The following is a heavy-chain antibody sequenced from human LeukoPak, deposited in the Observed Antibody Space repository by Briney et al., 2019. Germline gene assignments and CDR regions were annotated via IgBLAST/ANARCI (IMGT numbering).Heavy chain of an antibody. V-gene: IGHV4-39*01. CDR3: ARLRSGYHDY. CDR1: GGSISRSSSYY. CDR2: IYYSGST. J-gene: IGHJ4*02. Sequence: SETLSLTCTVSGGSISRSSSYYWGWIRQPPGKGLEWIGSIYYSGSTYYNPSLKSRVTIPVDTSKNQFSLRLFIATGEDAAVISCARLRSGYHDYWGQGTLVTVSS. D-gene: IGHD3-3*01.